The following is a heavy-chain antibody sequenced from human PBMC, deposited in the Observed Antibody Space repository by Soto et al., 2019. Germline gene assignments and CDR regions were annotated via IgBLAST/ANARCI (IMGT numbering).Heavy chain of an antibody. CDR2: VSASDDST. V-gene: IGHV3-23*01. D-gene: IGHD4-17*01. CDR1: GLNFASYA. Sequence: GGSLSLSCAASGLNFASYAMSWVRQAPGKGLEWVSAVSASDDSTYYADSVRGRFTISRDNSINTLFMQMSSLRTEDTAVYYCAHPRGYGVFDAYDIWGQGAMVTVSS. J-gene: IGHJ3*02. CDR3: AHPRGYGVFDAYDI.